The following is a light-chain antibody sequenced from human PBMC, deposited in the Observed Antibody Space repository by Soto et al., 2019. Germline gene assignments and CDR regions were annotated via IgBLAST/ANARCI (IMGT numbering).Light chain of an antibody. V-gene: IGKV3-20*01. CDR3: QQYCRSEWT. CDR1: QSVSSSY. CDR2: GAS. Sequence: EIVLTQSPGTLSLSPGERATLSCRASQSVSSSYLAWYQQKPGQAPRLLIYGASSRATGIPDRFSGSGSGSVFTLTIGSLEPEDFALYYCQQYCRSEWTFGQGTKAEIK. J-gene: IGKJ1*01.